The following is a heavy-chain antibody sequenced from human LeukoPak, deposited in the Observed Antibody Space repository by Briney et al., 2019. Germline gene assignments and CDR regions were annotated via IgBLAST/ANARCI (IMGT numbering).Heavy chain of an antibody. V-gene: IGHV4-59*08. CDR2: IYSSGSA. J-gene: IGHJ6*02. CDR3: ARQYRVTTSSYYGLDV. Sequence: SETLSLTCGVSGGSMSSYYWSWIRQPPGKGLEWIGYIYSSGSANYNPSLKSRVTISIDTSKNQFSLTVESVTAADTAVYYCARQYRVTTSSYYGLDVWGRGTAVTVSS. D-gene: IGHD5-12*01. CDR1: GGSMSSYY.